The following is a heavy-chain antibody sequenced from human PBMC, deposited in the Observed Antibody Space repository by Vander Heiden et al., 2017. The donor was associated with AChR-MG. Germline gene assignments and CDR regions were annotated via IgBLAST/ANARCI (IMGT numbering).Heavy chain of an antibody. CDR2: IIPIFGTA. Sequence: QVQLVQSGAEVKKPGSSVKVSCKASGGTFSSYAISWVRQAPGQGLEWMGGIIPIFGTANYAQKFQGRVTITADKSTSTAYMELSSLRSEDTAVYYCARDAKLRYFDWSPPEGWFDPWGQGTLVTVSS. J-gene: IGHJ5*02. CDR1: GGTFSSYA. CDR3: ARDAKLRYFDWSPPEGWFDP. V-gene: IGHV1-69*06. D-gene: IGHD3-9*01.